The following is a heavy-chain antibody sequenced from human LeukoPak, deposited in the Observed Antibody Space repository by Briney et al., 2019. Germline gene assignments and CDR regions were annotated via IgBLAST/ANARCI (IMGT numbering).Heavy chain of an antibody. CDR1: GYSISSGYY. V-gene: IGHV4-38-2*01. D-gene: IGHD2-15*01. CDR2: IYHSGST. J-gene: IGHJ4*02. Sequence: SETLSLTCPVSGYSISSGYYWGWIRQPPGKGLEWIGSIYHSGSTYYNPSLKSRVTISVDTSQNQFSLKLSSVTAADTAVYYCARLTNARYCSGGSCYYFDYWGQGTLVTVSS. CDR3: ARLTNARYCSGGSCYYFDY.